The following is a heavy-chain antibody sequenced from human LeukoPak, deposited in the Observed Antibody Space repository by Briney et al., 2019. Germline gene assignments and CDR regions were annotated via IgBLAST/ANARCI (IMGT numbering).Heavy chain of an antibody. V-gene: IGHV3-21*01. CDR3: ARDIAAADTSGFGY. CDR2: ISSSSSYI. CDR1: GFTFSSYS. D-gene: IGHD6-13*01. Sequence: GGSLRLSCAASGFTFSSYSMNWVRQAPGKGLEWGSSISSSSSYIYYADSVKGRFTISRDNAKNSLYLQMNSLRAEDTAVYYCARDIAAADTSGFGYWGQGTLVTVSS. J-gene: IGHJ4*02.